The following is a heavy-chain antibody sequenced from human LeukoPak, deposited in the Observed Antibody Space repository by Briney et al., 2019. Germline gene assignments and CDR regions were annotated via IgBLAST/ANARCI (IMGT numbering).Heavy chain of an antibody. CDR2: ISSSSSYI. CDR1: GFTFSSYS. V-gene: IGHV3-21*01. D-gene: IGHD1-26*01. J-gene: IGHJ4*02. Sequence: GGSLRLSCAASGFTFSSYSMNWVRQAPGKGLEWVSSISSSSSYIYYADSVKGRFTISRDNAKNSLYLQMNSLRADDTAVYYCATPRGGATTPRFDYWGQGTLVTVSS. CDR3: ATPRGGATTPRFDY.